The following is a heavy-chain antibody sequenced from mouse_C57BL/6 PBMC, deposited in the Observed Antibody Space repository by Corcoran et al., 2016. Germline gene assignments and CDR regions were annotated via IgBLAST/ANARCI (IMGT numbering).Heavy chain of an antibody. Sequence: DVQLQESGPGLVKPSQSLSLTCSVTGYSITSGYYWNWIRQFPGNKLEWMGYISYDGSNNYNPSLKNRISITRDTSKNQFFLKLNSVTTEDTATYYCARGDGSSLDYWGQGTTLTVSS. CDR2: ISYDGSN. V-gene: IGHV3-6*01. CDR1: GYSITSGYY. CDR3: ARGDGSSLDY. D-gene: IGHD1-1*01. J-gene: IGHJ2*01.